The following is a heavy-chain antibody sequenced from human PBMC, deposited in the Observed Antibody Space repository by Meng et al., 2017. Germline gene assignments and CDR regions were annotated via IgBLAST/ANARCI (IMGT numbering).Heavy chain of an antibody. CDR1: GYTLTGYY. J-gene: IGHJ5*02. CDR3: ARDKLKTFDP. CDR2: INPNSGGT. V-gene: IGHV1-2*06. Sequence: VPLVQAGAEVKKPGASVKVSFKAFGYTLTGYYMHWVRQAPGQGLEWMGRINPNSGGTNYAQKFQGRVTMTRDTSISTAYMELSRLRSDDTAVYYCARDKLKTFDPWGQGTLVTVSS.